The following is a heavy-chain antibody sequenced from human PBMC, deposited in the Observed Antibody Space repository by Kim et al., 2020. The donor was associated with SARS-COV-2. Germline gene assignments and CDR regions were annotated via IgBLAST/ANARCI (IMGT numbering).Heavy chain of an antibody. V-gene: IGHV3-33*01. CDR2: IWYDGSNK. J-gene: IGHJ5*02. Sequence: GGSLRLSCAASGFTFSSYGMHWVRQAPGKGLEWVAVIWYDGSNKYYADSVKGRFTISRDNSKNTLYLQMNSLRAEDTAVYYCARDGVAAAGTINWFDPWGQGTLVTVSS. CDR3: ARDGVAAAGTINWFDP. CDR1: GFTFSSYG. D-gene: IGHD6-13*01.